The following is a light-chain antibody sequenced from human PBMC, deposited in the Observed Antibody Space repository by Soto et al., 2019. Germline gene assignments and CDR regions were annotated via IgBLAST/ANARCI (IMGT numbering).Light chain of an antibody. Sequence: DIKMTQSPSSLSASVGDRVTITCRASQGISNYLAWYQHKAGTVPKLLIYGASTLQSGVPSRFSGSGSGTDFTLTISSLQPEDVATYYCQKYNNAPRTFGQGTKVEIK. CDR2: GAS. CDR3: QKYNNAPRT. J-gene: IGKJ1*01. CDR1: QGISNY. V-gene: IGKV1-27*01.